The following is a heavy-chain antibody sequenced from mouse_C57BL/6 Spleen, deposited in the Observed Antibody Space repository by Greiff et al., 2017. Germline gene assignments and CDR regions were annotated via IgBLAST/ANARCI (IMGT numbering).Heavy chain of an antibody. J-gene: IGHJ4*01. CDR1: GYTFTSYW. CDR3: AKWGSSYAMDY. V-gene: IGHV1-64*01. Sequence: QVQLQQPGAELVKPGASVKLSCKASGYTFTSYWMHWVKQRPGQGLEWIGMIHPNSGSTNYNEKFKSKATLTVDKSSRTAYMQLSSLTSEDSAVYYCAKWGSSYAMDYWGQGTSGTVSS. D-gene: IGHD1-1*01. CDR2: IHPNSGST.